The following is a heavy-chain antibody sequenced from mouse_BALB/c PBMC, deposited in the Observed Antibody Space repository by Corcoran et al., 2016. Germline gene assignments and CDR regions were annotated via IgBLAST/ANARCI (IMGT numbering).Heavy chain of an antibody. Sequence: QVTLKESGPGILQPYKTLSLTWYFSGFPLRTSGMGVSWIGQPSGKGLEWLANIYWDDDKRYNPSLKSRLTISKDTSRNQVFLKITSVDTADTSTYYCARRASITTASYWYFDVWGAGPTVTVSS. CDR1: GFPLRTSGMG. CDR2: IYWDDDK. CDR3: ARRASITTASYWYFDV. J-gene: IGHJ1*01. D-gene: IGHD1-2*01. V-gene: IGHV8-12*01.